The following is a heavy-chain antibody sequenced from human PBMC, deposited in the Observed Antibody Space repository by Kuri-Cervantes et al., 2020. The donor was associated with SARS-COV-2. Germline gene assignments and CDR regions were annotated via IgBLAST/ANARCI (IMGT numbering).Heavy chain of an antibody. CDR3: ARRYCSGGSCYPGGDAWFDP. CDR2: IIPIFGTA. J-gene: IGHJ5*02. CDR1: GGTFSSYA. Sequence: SVKVSCKASGGTFSSYAISWVRQAPGQGLEWMGGIIPIFGTANYAQKFQGRVTITTDESTSTAYMELSSLRSEDTAVYYCARRYCSGGSCYPGGDAWFDPWGQGTLVTVSS. D-gene: IGHD2-15*01. V-gene: IGHV1-69*05.